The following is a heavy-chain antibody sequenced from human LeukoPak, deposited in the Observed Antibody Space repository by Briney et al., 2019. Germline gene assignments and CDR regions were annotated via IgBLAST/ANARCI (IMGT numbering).Heavy chain of an antibody. J-gene: IGHJ4*02. D-gene: IGHD6-13*01. CDR1: GGSFSGYY. Sequence: SETLSLTCAVYGGSFSGYYWSWIRQPPGKGLEWIGEINHSRSTNYNPSLKSRVTISVDTSKNQFSLKLSSVTAADTAVYYCARGQPQQLALDYWGQGTLVTVSS. CDR2: INHSRST. CDR3: ARGQPQQLALDY. V-gene: IGHV4-34*01.